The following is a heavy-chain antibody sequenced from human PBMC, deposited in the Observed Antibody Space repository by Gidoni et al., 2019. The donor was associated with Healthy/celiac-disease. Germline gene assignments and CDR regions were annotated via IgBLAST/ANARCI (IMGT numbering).Heavy chain of an antibody. J-gene: IGHJ4*02. CDR1: GFSLSTSGMC. Sequence: QVTLRESGPALVKPTQTLTLTCTFSGFSLSTSGMCVSWIRQPPGKALEWLSLIDWDDDKYYSTSLKTRLTISNDTSKNQVVLTMPNMDPVDTATYYCARGYSISTTWGSFDYWGQGTLVTVSS. D-gene: IGHD6-6*01. CDR3: ARGYSISTTWGSFDY. CDR2: IDWDDDK. V-gene: IGHV2-70*01.